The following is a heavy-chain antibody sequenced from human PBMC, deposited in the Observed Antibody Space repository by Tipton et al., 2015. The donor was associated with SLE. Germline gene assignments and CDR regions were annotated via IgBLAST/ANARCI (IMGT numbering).Heavy chain of an antibody. CDR2: IYYSGST. D-gene: IGHD4-11*01. J-gene: IGHJ4*02. V-gene: IGHV4-39*07. CDR1: GGSISSSSYY. CDR3: ARRGLTTSTFDY. Sequence: TLSLTCTASGGSISSSSYYWGWIRQPPGKGLEWIGSIYYSGSTYYNPSLKSRVTISVDTSKNQFSLKLSSVTAADTAVYYCARRGLTTSTFDYWGQGTLVTVSS.